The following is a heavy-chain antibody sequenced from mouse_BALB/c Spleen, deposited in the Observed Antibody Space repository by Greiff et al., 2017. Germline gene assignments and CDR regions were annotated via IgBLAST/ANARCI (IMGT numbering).Heavy chain of an antibody. Sequence: EVKLQESGPGLVKPSQSLSLTCTVTGYSITSDYAWNWIRQFPGNKLEWMGYISYSGSTSYNPSLKSRISITRDTSKNQFFLQLNSVTTEDTATYYCARGVLLLRGAMDYWGQGTSVTVSS. CDR3: ARGVLLLRGAMDY. D-gene: IGHD1-1*01. CDR2: ISYSGST. CDR1: GYSITSDYA. V-gene: IGHV3-2*02. J-gene: IGHJ4*01.